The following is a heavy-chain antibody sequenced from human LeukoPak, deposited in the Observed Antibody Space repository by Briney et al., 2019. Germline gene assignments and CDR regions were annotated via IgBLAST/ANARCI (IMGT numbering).Heavy chain of an antibody. D-gene: IGHD3-9*01. CDR1: GFTFSSYS. CDR2: ISSSSSYI. V-gene: IGHV3-21*01. Sequence: GGSLRLSCAASGFTFSSYSMNWVRQAPGKGLEWVSSISSSSSYIYYADSVKGRFTISRDNAKNSLYLQMNSLRAKDTAVYYCARLKPSTYYDILTGRGAFDYWGQGTLVTVSS. CDR3: ARLKPSTYYDILTGRGAFDY. J-gene: IGHJ4*02.